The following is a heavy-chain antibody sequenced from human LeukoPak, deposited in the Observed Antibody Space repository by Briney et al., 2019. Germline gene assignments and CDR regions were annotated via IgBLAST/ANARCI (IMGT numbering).Heavy chain of an antibody. J-gene: IGHJ4*02. CDR3: ARDGVAELMSALDY. D-gene: IGHD1-26*01. V-gene: IGHV3-21*06. Sequence: GGSLRLSCATSGVTCSHAWMNWVRQAPGKGLEWVSFISSSSTYIYYADSLKGRFTISRDNAKNSLYLQMNSLRAEDTAVYYCARDGVAELMSALDYWGQGILVTVSS. CDR1: GVTCSHAW. CDR2: ISSSSTYI.